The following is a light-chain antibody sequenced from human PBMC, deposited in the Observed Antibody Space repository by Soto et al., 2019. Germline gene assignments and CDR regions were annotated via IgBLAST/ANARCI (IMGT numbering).Light chain of an antibody. CDR2: GAS. CDR1: QSVTNNY. Sequence: EIVLTQSPGTLSLSPGERATLSCRASQSVTNNYLAWYQQKPGQAPRLLIYGASSRATGIPDRFSGSGSETDFTLTISRLEPEDFAVYYCQQYGSSPETFGQETKLEIK. V-gene: IGKV3-20*01. J-gene: IGKJ2*01. CDR3: QQYGSSPET.